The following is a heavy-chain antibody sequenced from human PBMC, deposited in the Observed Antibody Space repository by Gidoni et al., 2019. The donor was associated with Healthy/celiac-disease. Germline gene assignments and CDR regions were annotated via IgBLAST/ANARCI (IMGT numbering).Heavy chain of an antibody. J-gene: IGHJ4*02. Sequence: QVQLQQWGAGLLKPSETLSLTCAVYGGSFSGYYRSWIRKPPGKGLEWIGEINHSGSTNYNPSLKSRVTISVDTSKNQFSLKLSSVTAADTAVYYCARGTGVTANQNDYWGQGTLVTVSS. CDR3: ARGTGVTANQNDY. V-gene: IGHV4-34*01. D-gene: IGHD2-21*02. CDR1: GGSFSGYY. CDR2: INHSGST.